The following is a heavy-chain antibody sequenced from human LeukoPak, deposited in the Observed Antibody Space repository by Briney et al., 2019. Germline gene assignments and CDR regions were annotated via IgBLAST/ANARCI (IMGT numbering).Heavy chain of an antibody. D-gene: IGHD3-10*01. V-gene: IGHV6-1*01. CDR2: AYYRSKLYY. CDR3: ARDKRGSAAAGILDY. CDR1: GDSVSNYSAA. J-gene: IGHJ4*02. Sequence: SQTLSLTCAISGDSVSNYSAAWNWVRQSPSRGLEWLGRAYYRSKLYYDYAVSVKSRITINADTSKTQFSLQLTSVTPEDTAVYYCARDKRGSAAAGILDYWGQGTLVTVSS.